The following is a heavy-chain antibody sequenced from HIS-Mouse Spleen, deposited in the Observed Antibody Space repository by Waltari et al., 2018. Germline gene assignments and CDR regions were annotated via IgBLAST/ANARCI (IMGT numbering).Heavy chain of an antibody. J-gene: IGHJ6*02. D-gene: IGHD6-13*01. CDR3: AREIPYSSSWYDWYYGMDV. CDR1: VGSISSSSYY. Sequence: QLQLQESGPGLVKPSETLSLTCTVPVGSISSSSYYWGWIRQPPGKGLEWIGSIYYSGSTYYNPSLKSRVTISVDTSKNQFSLKLSSVTAADTAVYYCAREIPYSSSWYDWYYGMDVWGQGTTVTVSS. V-gene: IGHV4-39*07. CDR2: IYYSGST.